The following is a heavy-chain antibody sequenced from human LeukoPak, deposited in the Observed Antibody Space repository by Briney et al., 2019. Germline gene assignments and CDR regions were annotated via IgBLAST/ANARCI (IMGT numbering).Heavy chain of an antibody. CDR2: VFYSGIT. CDR1: GGSISTNDYY. J-gene: IGHJ5*02. CDR3: ATVTTMIRGTLLTDNWFDP. V-gene: IGHV4-39*07. Sequence: SETLSLTCTVSGGSISTNDYYWGWIRQSPGKGLEWIGTVFYSGITYYNPSLKSRVSISIDTSKNQFSLKVNSVTAADTAVYYCATVTTMIRGTLLTDNWFDPWGQGTLVTVSS. D-gene: IGHD3-10*01.